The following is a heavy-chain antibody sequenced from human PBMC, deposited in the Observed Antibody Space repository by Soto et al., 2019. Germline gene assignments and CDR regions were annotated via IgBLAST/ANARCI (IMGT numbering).Heavy chain of an antibody. CDR2: IYYSGST. CDR1: GGSISSYY. CDR3: ARQEQWLTFFDY. V-gene: IGHV4-59*01. Sequence: SETLSLTCTVSGGSISSYYWSWIRQPPGKGLEWIGYIYYSGSTNYNPSLKSRVTISVDTSKNQFSLKLSSVTAADTAVYYCARQEQWLTFFDYWGQGTLVTVSS. D-gene: IGHD6-19*01. J-gene: IGHJ4*02.